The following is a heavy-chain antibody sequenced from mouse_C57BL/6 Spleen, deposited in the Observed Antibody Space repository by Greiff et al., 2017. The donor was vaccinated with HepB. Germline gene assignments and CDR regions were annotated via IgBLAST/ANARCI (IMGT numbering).Heavy chain of an antibody. CDR2: ISYDGSN. D-gene: IGHD1-1*01. J-gene: IGHJ2*01. CDR1: GYSITSGYY. Sequence: VQLQQSGPGLVKPSQSLSLTCSVTGYSITSGYYWNWIRQFPGNKLEWMGYISYDGSNNYNPSLKNRISITRDTPKNQFFLKLNSVTTEDTATYYCAREDYGSKDYWGQGTTLTVSS. V-gene: IGHV3-6*01. CDR3: AREDYGSKDY.